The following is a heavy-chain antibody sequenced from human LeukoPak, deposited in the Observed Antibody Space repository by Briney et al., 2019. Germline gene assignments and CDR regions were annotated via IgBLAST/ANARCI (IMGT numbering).Heavy chain of an antibody. CDR2: INPNSGGT. CDR3: ARDKAYTWTYYYDSSGHKTDY. Sequence: ASVKLSCKASGYTFTVYYMHWVRQAPGQRLEWMGWINPNSGGTNYAQKFQGRVTMTRDTSISTAYVELSRLRSDDTAVYYCARDKAYTWTYYYDSSGHKTDYWGQGTLVTVSS. CDR1: GYTFTVYY. V-gene: IGHV1-2*02. D-gene: IGHD3-22*01. J-gene: IGHJ4*02.